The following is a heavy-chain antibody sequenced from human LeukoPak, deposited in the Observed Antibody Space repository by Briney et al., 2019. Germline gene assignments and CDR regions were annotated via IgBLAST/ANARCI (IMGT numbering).Heavy chain of an antibody. V-gene: IGHV3-74*01. CDR1: GFTFSNYW. Sequence: PGGSLRLSCAASGFTFSNYWMHWVRYAPGKGLVWVSRINSDGSSTTYADSVKGRFTISRDNAKNTLYLQMDSLRAEDTAIYYCAKIPSATESFDYWGQGTLVTVSS. D-gene: IGHD5-12*01. CDR3: AKIPSATESFDY. CDR2: INSDGSST. J-gene: IGHJ4*02.